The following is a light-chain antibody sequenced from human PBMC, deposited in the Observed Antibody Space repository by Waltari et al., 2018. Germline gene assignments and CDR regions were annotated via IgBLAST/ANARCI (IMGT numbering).Light chain of an antibody. V-gene: IGKV1-39*01. J-gene: IGKJ5*01. CDR3: QPSYSPPCT. CDR1: RCIDSY. Sequence: DIQMTQSPSSLSTSVGDRVTLTCRASRCIDSYLNWYQQRPGRAPELVIYDASTLRREVPTRFTGGGIGTEFTHTINNFQPKDFATYFCQPSYSPPCTFGEGTRLEI. CDR2: DAS.